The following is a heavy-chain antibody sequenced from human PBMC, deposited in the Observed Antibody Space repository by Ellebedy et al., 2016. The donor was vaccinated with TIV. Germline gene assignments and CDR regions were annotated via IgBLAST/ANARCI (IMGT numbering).Heavy chain of an antibody. Sequence: MPGGSLRLSCTVSGGSISSSSYYWGFIRQPPGKGLGWIGSIYYSGSTYYNPSLKSRVTISVDTSKNQFSLKRSSVTAADTAVYYCARPRDRIVGATTSWYFDLWGRGTLVTVSS. CDR2: IYYSGST. V-gene: IGHV4-39*01. D-gene: IGHD1-26*01. CDR3: ARPRDRIVGATTSWYFDL. CDR1: GGSISSSSYY. J-gene: IGHJ2*01.